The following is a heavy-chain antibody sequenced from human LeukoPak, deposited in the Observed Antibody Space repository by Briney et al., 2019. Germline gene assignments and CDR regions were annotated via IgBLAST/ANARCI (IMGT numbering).Heavy chain of an antibody. Sequence: PSQTLSLTCTVSGGSISSGSYYWSWIRQPAGKGLEWIGRIYTSGSTNYNPSLKSRVTISVDTSKNQFSLKLSSVTAADAAVYYCAREAWDDSSGYSWGQGALVTVSS. V-gene: IGHV4-61*02. J-gene: IGHJ5*02. D-gene: IGHD3-22*01. CDR3: AREAWDDSSGYS. CDR1: GGSISSGSYY. CDR2: IYTSGST.